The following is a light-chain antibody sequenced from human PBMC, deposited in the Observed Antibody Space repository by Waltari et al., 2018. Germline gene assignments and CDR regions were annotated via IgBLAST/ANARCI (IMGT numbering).Light chain of an antibody. CDR1: SSDVGGYNY. CDR3: CSYAGSSTWV. V-gene: IGLV2-23*02. J-gene: IGLJ3*02. CDR2: DVS. Sequence: QSALTQPASVSGSPGQSITISCTGTSSDVGGYNYVSWYQQHPGKAPKLMIYDVSKRPSGVSNRFSGSKSGNTAPLTISGLQAEDEADYYCCSYAGSSTWVFGGGTKLTVL.